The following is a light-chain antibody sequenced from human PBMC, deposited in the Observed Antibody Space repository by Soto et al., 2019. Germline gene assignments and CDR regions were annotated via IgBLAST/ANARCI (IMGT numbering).Light chain of an antibody. CDR3: CSYAGSYTWV. CDR2: DVS. CDR1: SSDVGGYKY. V-gene: IGLV2-11*01. J-gene: IGLJ3*02. Sequence: QSVLTQPRSMSGSPGQSVTISCTGTSSDVGGYKYVSWYQQHPGKAPKLMIYDVSKRPSGVPDRFSGSKSGNTASLTISGLQAEDEADYYCCSYAGSYTWVFGGGTKLTVL.